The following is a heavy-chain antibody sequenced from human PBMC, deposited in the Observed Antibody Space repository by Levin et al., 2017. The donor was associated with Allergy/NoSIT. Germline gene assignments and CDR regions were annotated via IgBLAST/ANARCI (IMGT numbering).Heavy chain of an antibody. CDR2: INYRGVT. CDR1: GCSVSSGTYY. Sequence: GSLRLSCSVSGCSVSSGTYYWSWIRRPPGKGLEWIGYINYRGVTKYNPSLKSRVTISVDTSKNEFSLKVTSVTAADTAVYYCARNRIIVSGGNDYYYGMDGWGQGTTVTVAS. J-gene: IGHJ6*02. D-gene: IGHD5/OR15-5a*01. V-gene: IGHV4-61*01. CDR3: ARNRIIVSGGNDYYYGMDG.